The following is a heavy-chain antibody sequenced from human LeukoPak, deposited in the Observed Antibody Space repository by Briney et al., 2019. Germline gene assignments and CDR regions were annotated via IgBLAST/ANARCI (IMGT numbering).Heavy chain of an antibody. Sequence: ASVKVSFKASGYTFTGYYMHWVRQAPGQGLEWMGWINPNSGGTNYAQKFQGRVTMTRDTSISTAYMELSRLRSDDTAVYYCARGHGWLVYFDYWGQGTLVTVSS. J-gene: IGHJ4*02. V-gene: IGHV1-2*02. CDR1: GYTFTGYY. D-gene: IGHD3-9*01. CDR3: ARGHGWLVYFDY. CDR2: INPNSGGT.